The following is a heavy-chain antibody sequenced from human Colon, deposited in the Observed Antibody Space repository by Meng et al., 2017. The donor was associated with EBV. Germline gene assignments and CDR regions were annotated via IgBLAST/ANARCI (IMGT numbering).Heavy chain of an antibody. CDR3: ARDYYASGFVFDL. Sequence: QDRGPGLVKPSGTLYLTCAVSGGSIDSDNWWNWVRQTPGKGLEWIGEISHSGTTNYNPSLKSRVTISIDKSKNQFSLKLTSVTAADTAVYYCARDYYASGFVFDLWGQGTLVTVSS. J-gene: IGHJ5*02. V-gene: IGHV4-4*02. CDR1: GGSIDSDNW. CDR2: ISHSGTT. D-gene: IGHD3-10*01.